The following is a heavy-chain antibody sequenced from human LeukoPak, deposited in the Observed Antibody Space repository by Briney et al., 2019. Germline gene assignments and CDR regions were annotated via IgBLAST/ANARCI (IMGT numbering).Heavy chain of an antibody. Sequence: SETLSLTCTVSGDSVSSSSHYWGWIRRSPGKGLEWIGSVLSRGSTHNSPSLESRVTISVDTSKNQFSLKLSSVTAADTAVYYCARVKIVVVTAPGGGYTDVWGKGTTVTVSS. CDR3: ARVKIVVVTAPGGGYTDV. D-gene: IGHD2-21*02. V-gene: IGHV4-39*07. CDR1: GDSVSSSSHY. J-gene: IGHJ6*03. CDR2: VLSRGST.